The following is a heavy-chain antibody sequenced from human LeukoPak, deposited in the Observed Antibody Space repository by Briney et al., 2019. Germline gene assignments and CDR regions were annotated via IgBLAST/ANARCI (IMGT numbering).Heavy chain of an antibody. CDR2: LQRDGTK. CDR1: GVTVSSNT. CDR3: SRETPDRHDKIEN. V-gene: IGHV3-53*01. Sequence: GGSLRLSCAASGVTVSSNTVIWVRQAPGKGLEWVSVLQRDGTKYYKDSVEGRFTISRDNSKNTIYLQMNSLRDGDTAVYHCSRETPDRHDKIENWGQGTLVTVSS. J-gene: IGHJ1*01. D-gene: IGHD3-22*01.